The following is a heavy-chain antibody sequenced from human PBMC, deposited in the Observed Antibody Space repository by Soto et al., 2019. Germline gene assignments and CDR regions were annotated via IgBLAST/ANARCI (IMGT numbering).Heavy chain of an antibody. CDR1: GFTFSTHA. CDR3: ARDQTGITTAGGGRIDR. V-gene: IGHV3-30-3*01. Sequence: GGALRLSCAASGFTFSTHAMHWVRQAPGKGLECVAIVSFDGSNKYYADSVKGRFTISRDNSKNTLYLQMSGLTPEDTAFYYCARDQTGITTAGGGRIDRWGQGTLVTVSS. J-gene: IGHJ5*02. CDR2: VSFDGSNK. D-gene: IGHD6-13*01.